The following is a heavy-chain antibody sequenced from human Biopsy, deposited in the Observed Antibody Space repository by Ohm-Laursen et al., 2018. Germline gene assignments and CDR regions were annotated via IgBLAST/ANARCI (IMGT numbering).Heavy chain of an antibody. Sequence: GSLRLSCAASGTTVNDHYMSWVRQAPGKGLEWVSSLHDRGVTYYADSVKGRFTISGDNSKNTLYLQMNGLRAEDTAVYFCQGGHLPPGQFYGVDAWGQGTTVTVSS. CDR3: QGGHLPPGQFYGVDA. D-gene: IGHD3-16*01. J-gene: IGHJ6*02. CDR1: GTTVNDHY. V-gene: IGHV3-53*01. CDR2: LHDRGVT.